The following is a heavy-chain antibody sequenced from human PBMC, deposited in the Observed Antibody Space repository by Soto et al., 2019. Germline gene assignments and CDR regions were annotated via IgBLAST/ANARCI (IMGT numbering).Heavy chain of an antibody. D-gene: IGHD2-8*01. V-gene: IGHV4-59*01. CDR1: GGSISSYY. Sequence: SETLSLTCTVSGGSISSYYWSWIRQPPGKGLEWIGYIYYSGSTNYNPSLKSRVTISVDTSKNQFSLKLSSVTAADTAVYYCARVRNCTNGVCYGVSYMDVWGKGTTVTVSS. J-gene: IGHJ6*03. CDR3: ARVRNCTNGVCYGVSYMDV. CDR2: IYYSGST.